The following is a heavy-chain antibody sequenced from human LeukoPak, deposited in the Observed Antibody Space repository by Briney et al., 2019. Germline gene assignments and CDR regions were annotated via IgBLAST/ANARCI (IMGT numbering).Heavy chain of an antibody. CDR2: IYYTGST. D-gene: IGHD2-15*01. V-gene: IGHV4-59*01. Sequence: SETLSLTCTVSGGSISRDYWSWIRQPPGKGLEWIGYIYYTGSTNYNPSLKSRVTISVDTSKNQFSLKLSSVTAADTAVYYCARDRMPNWFDPWGQGTLVTVSS. J-gene: IGHJ5*02. CDR1: GGSISRDY. CDR3: ARDRMPNWFDP.